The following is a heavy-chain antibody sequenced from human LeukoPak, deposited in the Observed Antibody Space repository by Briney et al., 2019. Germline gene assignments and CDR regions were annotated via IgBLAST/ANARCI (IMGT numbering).Heavy chain of an antibody. Sequence: PSETLSLTCTVSGGSISSSSYYWGWIRQPPGKGLEWIGSIYYSGSTYYNPSLKSRVTISVDTSKNQSSLKLSSVTAADTAVYYCASGSGATGYFDYWGQGTLVTVSS. J-gene: IGHJ4*02. V-gene: IGHV4-39*01. CDR1: GGSISSSSYY. CDR2: IYYSGST. CDR3: ASGSGATGYFDY. D-gene: IGHD1-1*01.